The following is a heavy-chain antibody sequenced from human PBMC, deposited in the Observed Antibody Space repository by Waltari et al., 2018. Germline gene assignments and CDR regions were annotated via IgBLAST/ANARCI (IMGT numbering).Heavy chain of an antibody. CDR2: FDPEDGET. CDR1: GYTLTDLS. V-gene: IGHV1-24*01. CDR3: AVAVAGTAAYYYYGMDV. Sequence: QVQLVQSGAEVKKPGASVKVSCKVSGYTLTDLSMHWVRQPPGKGLEWMGGFDPEDGETIYAQKFQGRVTMTEDTSTDTAYMELSSLRSEDTAVYYCAVAVAGTAAYYYYGMDVWGQGTTVTVSS. J-gene: IGHJ6*02. D-gene: IGHD6-19*01.